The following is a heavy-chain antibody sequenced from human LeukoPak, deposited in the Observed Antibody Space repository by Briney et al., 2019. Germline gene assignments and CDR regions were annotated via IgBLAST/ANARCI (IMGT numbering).Heavy chain of an antibody. CDR1: GFTFSSYG. CDR3: AKDFRSYCGGDCPLGY. V-gene: IGHV3-30*02. D-gene: IGHD2-21*02. CDR2: IRYDGSNK. Sequence: GGSLRLSWAASGFTFSSYGMHWVRQAAGKGLEWVAFIRYDGSNKYYADSVKGRFTISRDNSKSTLYLQMNSLRAEDTAVYYCAKDFRSYCGGDCPLGYWGQGTLVTVSS. J-gene: IGHJ4*02.